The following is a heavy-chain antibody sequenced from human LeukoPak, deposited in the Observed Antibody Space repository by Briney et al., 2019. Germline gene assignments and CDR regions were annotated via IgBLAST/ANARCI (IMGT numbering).Heavy chain of an antibody. CDR1: GFTFSRNV. Sequence: PGSSLGLSCAASGFTFSRNVMHWVRQAPGKGLEWVALISYDGNNKFYADSVKGRFTISRDNSRNTLYLQMNSLRGEDAAVYSCARGGIPTGPYYYFYYMDVWGKGTAVTVSS. CDR2: ISYDGNNK. CDR3: ARGGIPTGPYYYFYYMDV. V-gene: IGHV3-30*01. J-gene: IGHJ6*03. D-gene: IGHD3-10*01.